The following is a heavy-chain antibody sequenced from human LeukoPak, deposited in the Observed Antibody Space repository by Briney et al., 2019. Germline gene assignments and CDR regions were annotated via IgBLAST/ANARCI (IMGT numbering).Heavy chain of an antibody. Sequence: ASVKVSCKVSGYTFTDYYMHWVQQAPGKGLEWMGLVDPEDGETIYAEKFQGRVTITADTSTDTAYMELSSLRSEDTAVYYCATGPTGIAAADVPFQHWRQGTLVTVSS. V-gene: IGHV1-69-2*01. D-gene: IGHD6-13*01. J-gene: IGHJ1*01. CDR1: GYTFTDYY. CDR2: VDPEDGET. CDR3: ATGPTGIAAADVPFQH.